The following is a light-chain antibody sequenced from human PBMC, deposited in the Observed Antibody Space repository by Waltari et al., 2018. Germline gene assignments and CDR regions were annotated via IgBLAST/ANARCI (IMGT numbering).Light chain of an antibody. Sequence: QVVLTQSPSASASLGASVKLTCTLSSGHSRYGIAWHQQQPEKGPRYLMKVSSDGSHSKGDGIPERFSGSSSGAERYLTISSLQSEDEADYYCQTWDTGIRVFGGGTKVTVL. CDR1: SGHSRYG. J-gene: IGLJ3*02. CDR2: VSSDGSH. CDR3: QTWDTGIRV. V-gene: IGLV4-69*01.